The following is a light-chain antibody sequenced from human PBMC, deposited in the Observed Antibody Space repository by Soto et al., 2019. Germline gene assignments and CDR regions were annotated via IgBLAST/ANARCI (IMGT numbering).Light chain of an antibody. V-gene: IGKV3-15*01. CDR3: QQRSNWPPVT. CDR1: QSILNS. CDR2: GAS. Sequence: EIVMTQSPATLSVSPGERATLSCRASQSILNSLAWYQQKPGQAPRLLLYGASTRATGIPARFSGGGAGTEFTLTISSLQSEDFAVYYCQQRSNWPPVTFGGGTKVDI. J-gene: IGKJ4*01.